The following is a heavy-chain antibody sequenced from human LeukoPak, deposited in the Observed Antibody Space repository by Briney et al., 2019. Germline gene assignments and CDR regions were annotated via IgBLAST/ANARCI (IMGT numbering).Heavy chain of an antibody. CDR2: INPDGTVK. D-gene: IGHD3/OR15-3a*01. CDR3: LMFGSSGS. CDR1: RFTFSSNW. V-gene: IGHV3-7*05. J-gene: IGHJ5*02. Sequence: GRSLRLSCTASRFTFSSNWMGWVRQAPGKGLEWVANINPDGTVKFYVGSVKGRFTISRDNAKNSLYLQMNSLRVEETAVYYCLMFGSSGSWGQGTLVTVSS.